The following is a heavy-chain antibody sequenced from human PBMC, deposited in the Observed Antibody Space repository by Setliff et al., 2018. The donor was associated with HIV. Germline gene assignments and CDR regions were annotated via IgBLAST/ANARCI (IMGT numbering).Heavy chain of an antibody. CDR3: ASSRPPDDSSADYYYYMDV. CDR1: GFTFSNSW. J-gene: IGHJ6*03. D-gene: IGHD3-22*01. Sequence: GGSLRLSCAASGFTFSNSWMTWVRQAPGKGLEWVANIKKDGSDKFYVDSVKGRFAISRDNAKNSLNLEMNSLRAEDTAIYYCASSRPPDDSSADYYYYMDVWGKGTTVTVSS. V-gene: IGHV3-7*03. CDR2: IKKDGSDK.